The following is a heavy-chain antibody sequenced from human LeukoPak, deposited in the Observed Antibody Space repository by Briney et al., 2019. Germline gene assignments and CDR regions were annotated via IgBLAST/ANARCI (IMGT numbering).Heavy chain of an antibody. V-gene: IGHV4-34*01. J-gene: IGHJ4*02. CDR3: ARNAMLARLPPFDY. Sequence: PSETLSLTCAVYGGSFSGYYWSWIRQPPGKGLEWIGEINHSGSTNYNPSLKSRVTISVDTSKNQFSLKLSSVTAADTAVYYCARNAMLARLPPFDYWGQGTLVTVSS. CDR2: INHSGST. CDR1: GGSFSGYY. D-gene: IGHD4-11*01.